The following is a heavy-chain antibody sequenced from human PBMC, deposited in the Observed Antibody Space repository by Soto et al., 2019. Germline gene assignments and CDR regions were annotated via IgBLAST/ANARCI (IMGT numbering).Heavy chain of an antibody. Sequence: GESLKISCKGSGYRFTSYWIGWVRQMPGKGVEWMGIIYPGDSDTRYSPSFQGQVTISADKPISSAYLQWRSLKVSDTAMYYCARGPADYYYGIEVCRQRTPVIVS. CDR1: GYRFTSYW. CDR2: IYPGDSDT. J-gene: IGHJ6*01. V-gene: IGHV5-51*04. CDR3: ARGPADYYYGIEV.